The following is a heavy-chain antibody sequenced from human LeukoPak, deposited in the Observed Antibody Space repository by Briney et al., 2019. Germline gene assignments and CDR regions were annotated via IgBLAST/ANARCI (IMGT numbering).Heavy chain of an antibody. CDR2: IYTSGST. CDR1: GGSISSYY. CDR3: ARGPTDRKGGTYYYDSSGSTYYFDY. Sequence: SETLSLTCTVSGGSISSYYWGWIRQPAGKGLEWIGRIYTSGSTNYNPSLKSRVTMSVDTSKNQFSLKLSSVTAADTAVYYCARGPTDRKGGTYYYDSSGSTYYFDYWGQGTLVTVSS. D-gene: IGHD3-22*01. J-gene: IGHJ4*02. V-gene: IGHV4-4*07.